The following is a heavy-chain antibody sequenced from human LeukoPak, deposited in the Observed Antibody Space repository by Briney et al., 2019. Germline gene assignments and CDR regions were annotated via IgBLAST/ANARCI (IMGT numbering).Heavy chain of an antibody. CDR2: INPNSGGT. D-gene: IGHD3-16*02. Sequence: ASVKVSCKASGYTFTGYYMHWVRQAPGQGLEWMGWINPNSGGTNYAQKFQGRVTMTRDTSISTAYMELSRLRSGDTAVYYCARNLGLRLGELSEIDYWGQGTLVTVSS. CDR1: GYTFTGYY. V-gene: IGHV1-2*02. CDR3: ARNLGLRLGELSEIDY. J-gene: IGHJ4*02.